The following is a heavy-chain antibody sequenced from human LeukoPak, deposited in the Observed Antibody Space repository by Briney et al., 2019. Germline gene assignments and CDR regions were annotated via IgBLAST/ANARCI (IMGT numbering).Heavy chain of an antibody. CDR3: SKIYDSTAYYYFFDS. CDR1: GFSFNTYG. CDR2: ISGSGANT. D-gene: IGHD3-22*01. V-gene: IGHV3-23*01. J-gene: IGHJ4*02. Sequence: PGGSLRLSCAASGFSFNTYGMTWVRQAPGKGLEWVSAISGSGANTWYAQSVRGRFTISRDNSKNMLYLQMNTLTAEDSAVYFCSKIYDSTAYYYFFDSWGQGTLVTVSS.